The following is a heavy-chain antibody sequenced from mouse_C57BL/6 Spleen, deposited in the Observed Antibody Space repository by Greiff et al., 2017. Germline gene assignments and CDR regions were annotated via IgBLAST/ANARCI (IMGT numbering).Heavy chain of an antibody. V-gene: IGHV3-6*01. CDR3: ERGGYIAMDY. D-gene: IGHD1-3*01. Sequence: EVKLVESGPGLVKPSQSLSLTCSVTGYSITSGYYWYWIREFPGNKLEWMGYISYDGSNNYNPTLKNRISITRDTSKNQFFLKLNSVTTEDTAAYYCERGGYIAMDYWGQGTSVTVSS. CDR2: ISYDGSN. J-gene: IGHJ4*01. CDR1: GYSITSGYY.